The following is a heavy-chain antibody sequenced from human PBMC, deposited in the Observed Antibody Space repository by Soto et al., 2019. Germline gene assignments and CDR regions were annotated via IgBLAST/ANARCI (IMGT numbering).Heavy chain of an antibody. J-gene: IGHJ4*02. V-gene: IGHV4-31*03. CDR2: IYHSGST. Sequence: PSETLSLTCTVSGGSISSGGYYWSWIRQHPGKGLEWIGEIYHSGSTNYNPSLKSRVTTSVDKSKNQFSLKLSSVTAADTAVYYCARGYSSSWYDPEYYFDYWGQGTLVTVSS. D-gene: IGHD6-13*01. CDR1: GGSISSGGYY. CDR3: ARGYSSSWYDPEYYFDY.